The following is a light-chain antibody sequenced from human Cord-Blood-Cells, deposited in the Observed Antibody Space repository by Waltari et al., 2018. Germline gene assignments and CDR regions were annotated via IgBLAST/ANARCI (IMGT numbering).Light chain of an antibody. CDR2: SNN. CDR3: AAWDDSLNGVV. V-gene: IGLV1-44*01. CDR1: SPNIGSNT. J-gene: IGLJ2*01. Sequence: QSVLTQPPSASGTPGQRVTISSSGSSPNIGSNTVNWYQQLPGTAPKFLIYSNNQRPSGFPDRFSGSKSGTAASLAVSGLQSEDEADYYCAAWDDSLNGVVVGGGTKLTVL.